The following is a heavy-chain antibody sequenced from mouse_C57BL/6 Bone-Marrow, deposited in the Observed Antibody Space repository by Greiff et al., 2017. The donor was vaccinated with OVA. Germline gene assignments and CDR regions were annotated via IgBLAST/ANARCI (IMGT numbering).Heavy chain of an antibody. CDR2: IDPSDSYT. CDR3: ARFRLGPYSFDY. J-gene: IGHJ2*01. V-gene: IGHV1-50*01. Sequence: QVQLQQPGAELVKPGASVKLSCKASGYTFTSYWMQWVKQRPGQGLEWIGEIDPSDSYTNYNQKFKGKATLTVDTSSSTAYMQLSSLTSEDSAVYYCARFRLGPYSFDYWGQGTTLTVSS. CDR1: GYTFTSYW. D-gene: IGHD4-1*01.